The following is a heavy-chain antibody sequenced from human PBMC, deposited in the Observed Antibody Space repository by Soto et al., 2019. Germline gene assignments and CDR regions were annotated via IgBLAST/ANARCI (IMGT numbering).Heavy chain of an antibody. CDR3: ARRYRYYYYLDV. J-gene: IGHJ6*03. CDR2: ILYSGGT. CDR1: GDSITFSSYY. V-gene: IGHV4-39*01. Sequence: QLQLQESGPGLVKASETLSLTCTVSGDSITFSSYYWGWIRQPPGKGLEWIGSILYSGGTYDNPSPRSPVIIAGDTSQNQVSLKLISVTGADTAVYYCARRYRYYYYLDVWGKGTTVTVSS. D-gene: IGHD2-2*02.